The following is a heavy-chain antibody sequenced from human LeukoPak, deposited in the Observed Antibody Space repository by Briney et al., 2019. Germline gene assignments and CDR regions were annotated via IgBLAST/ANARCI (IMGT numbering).Heavy chain of an antibody. CDR1: EYPFTGYY. V-gene: IGHV1-2*02. J-gene: IGHJ4*02. CDR3: ARATIADSSTYYIDY. CDR2: INPNSGGT. D-gene: IGHD3-22*01. Sequence: ASVKVSCKASEYPFTGYYMHWVRQAPGQGLEWMGWINPNSGGTNYAQKFQGRVTMTRDMSISTAYMEVSRLTSDDMAVYYCARATIADSSTYYIDYWGLGTLVTVSS.